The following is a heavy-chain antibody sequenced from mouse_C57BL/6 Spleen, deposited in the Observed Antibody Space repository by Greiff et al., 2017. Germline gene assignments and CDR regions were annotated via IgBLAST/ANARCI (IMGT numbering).Heavy chain of an antibody. CDR3: TGGYYGSSLWFAY. D-gene: IGHD1-1*01. Sequence: EVMLVESGGGLVQPGGSMKLSCVASGFTFSNYWMNWVRQSPEKGLEWVAQIRLKSDNYATHYAESVKGRFTISRGDSKSSVYLQMNNLRAEDTGIYYCTGGYYGSSLWFAYWGQGTLVTVSA. CDR2: IRLKSDNYAT. CDR1: GFTFSNYW. V-gene: IGHV6-3*01. J-gene: IGHJ3*01.